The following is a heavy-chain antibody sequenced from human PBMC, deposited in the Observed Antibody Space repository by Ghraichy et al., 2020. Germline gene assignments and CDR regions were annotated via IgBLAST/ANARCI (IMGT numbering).Heavy chain of an antibody. CDR1: GGSIRSGDYS. V-gene: IGHV4-30-2*01. CDR3: AGWGLGGPYGQTYDGFHL. Sequence: SETLSLTCTISGGSIRSGDYSWSWIRQPPGRGLEWIGSIYYDGTTYYNPSLRSRLTLSIDSPKSQFSLRLNSMSAADTALYYCAGWGLGGPYGQTYDGFHLWGHESMVVVSA. CDR2: IYYDGTT. D-gene: IGHD3-16*01. J-gene: IGHJ3*01.